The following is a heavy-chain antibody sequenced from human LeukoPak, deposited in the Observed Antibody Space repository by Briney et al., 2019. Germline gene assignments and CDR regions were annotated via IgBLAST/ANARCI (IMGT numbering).Heavy chain of an antibody. D-gene: IGHD3-22*01. CDR2: INSDGSST. Sequence: PGGSLRLSCAASGFTFSTYWTHWVRQAPGKGLVWVSRINSDGSSTTYADSVKGRFTISRDNAKNTVYVQMNSLRGEDTAVYFCARRPYYYDSSGFHVPKALDYWGQGTLVTVSS. CDR1: GFTFSTYW. CDR3: ARRPYYYDSSGFHVPKALDY. V-gene: IGHV3-74*03. J-gene: IGHJ4*02.